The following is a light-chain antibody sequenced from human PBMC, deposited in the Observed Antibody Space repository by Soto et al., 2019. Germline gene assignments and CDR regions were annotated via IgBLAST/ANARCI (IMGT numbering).Light chain of an antibody. J-gene: IGKJ2*01. CDR3: MQALQTPYT. Sequence: DIVMTQSPLSLPVTPGEPASISCRSSQSLLHSNGYNYLDWYLQKPGQSPQLLIYLGSNRASGVPDRFSGSGSGTDFTLKISRVEAEDVGVYYFMQALQTPYTFGQGTQLEIK. CDR2: LGS. CDR1: QSLLHSNGYNY. V-gene: IGKV2-28*01.